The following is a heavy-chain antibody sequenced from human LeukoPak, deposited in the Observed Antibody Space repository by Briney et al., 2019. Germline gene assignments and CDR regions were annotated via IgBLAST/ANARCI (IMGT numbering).Heavy chain of an antibody. V-gene: IGHV3-21*01. J-gene: IGHJ3*02. CDR3: AGSGHRVYDAFDI. D-gene: IGHD3-3*01. Sequence: GGSLRLSCAASGFTFSSYSMNWVRQAPGKGLEWVSSISSSSSYIYYADSVKGRFTISRDNAKNSLYLQMNSLRAEDTAVYYCAGSGHRVYDAFDIWGQGTMVTVSS. CDR1: GFTFSSYS. CDR2: ISSSSSYI.